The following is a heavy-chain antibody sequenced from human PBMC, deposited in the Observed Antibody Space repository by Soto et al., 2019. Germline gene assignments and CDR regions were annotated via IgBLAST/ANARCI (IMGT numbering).Heavy chain of an antibody. V-gene: IGHV3-30*18. CDR2: ISYDGSNK. D-gene: IGHD1-7*01. CDR3: AKDLPQLELLGNGFLDY. Sequence: QVQLVESGGGVVQPGRSLRLSCAASGFTFSSYGMHWVRQAPGKGLEWVAVISYDGSNKYYADSVKGRFTISRDNSKNTLYLQMNSLRAEDTAVYYCAKDLPQLELLGNGFLDYWGQGTLVTVSS. J-gene: IGHJ4*02. CDR1: GFTFSSYG.